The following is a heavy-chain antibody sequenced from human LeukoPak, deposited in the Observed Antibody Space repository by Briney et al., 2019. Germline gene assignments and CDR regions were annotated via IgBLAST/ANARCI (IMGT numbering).Heavy chain of an antibody. D-gene: IGHD6-13*01. CDR2: IYTSGST. J-gene: IGHJ5*02. V-gene: IGHV4-4*07. CDR3: ARWVVAAAAQSFDP. CDR1: GGSISSYY. Sequence: PSETLSLTCTVSGGSISSYYWSWIRQPAGKGLEWIGRIYTSGSTNYNPSLKSRVTMSVDTSKNQFSLKLSSVTAADTAVYYCARWVVAAAAQSFDPWGQGTLVTVSS.